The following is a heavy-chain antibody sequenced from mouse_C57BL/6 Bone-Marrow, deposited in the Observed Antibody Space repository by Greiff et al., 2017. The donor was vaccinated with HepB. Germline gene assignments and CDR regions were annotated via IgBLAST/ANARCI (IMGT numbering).Heavy chain of an antibody. Sequence: QVQLQQSGAELMKPGASVKLSCKATGYTFTGYWIEWVKQRPGHGLEWIGEILPGSGSTNYNEKFKGKATFTADTSSNTAYMQISSLTTEDSAIYYCARDADYDWYFDVWGTGTTVTVSS. D-gene: IGHD2-4*01. V-gene: IGHV1-9*01. J-gene: IGHJ1*03. CDR2: ILPGSGST. CDR3: ARDADYDWYFDV. CDR1: GYTFTGYW.